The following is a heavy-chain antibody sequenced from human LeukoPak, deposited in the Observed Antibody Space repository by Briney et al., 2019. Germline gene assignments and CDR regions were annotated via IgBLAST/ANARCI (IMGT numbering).Heavy chain of an antibody. CDR3: AKEPSSGWNPTRYFDY. CDR1: GFGVSSNY. J-gene: IGHJ4*02. Sequence: GGSLRLSCTASGFGVSSNYMGWVRQAPGKGLEWISVIYSGGSGATWFADSMKGRFTMSRDDSQNTLYLQMSTLRTEDTAVYYCAKEPSSGWNPTRYFDYWGQGTLVTVSS. V-gene: IGHV3-53*01. D-gene: IGHD6-19*01. CDR2: IYSGGSGAT.